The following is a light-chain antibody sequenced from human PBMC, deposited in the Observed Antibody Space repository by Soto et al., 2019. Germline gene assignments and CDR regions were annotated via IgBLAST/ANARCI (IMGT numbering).Light chain of an antibody. CDR2: KAS. CDR1: QSISSW. CDR3: QQYNSYSLYT. Sequence: DIQMTQSPSTLSASVGDRVTITCRASQSISSWLAWYQQKPGKAPTLLIYKASSLESGVPSRFSGSGSGTEFTLTISSLQPDDFAAYYCQQYNSYSLYTFGQWTKLEIK. V-gene: IGKV1-5*03. J-gene: IGKJ2*01.